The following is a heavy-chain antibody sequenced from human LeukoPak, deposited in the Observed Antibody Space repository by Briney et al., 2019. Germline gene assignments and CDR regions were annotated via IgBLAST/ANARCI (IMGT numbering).Heavy chain of an antibody. V-gene: IGHV1-2*02. J-gene: IGHJ3*02. CDR1: GYTFTGYY. Sequence: ASVKVSCKASGYTFTGYYMHWVRQAPGQGLEWMGWINPNSGGTNYAQKFQGRVTMTEDTSTDTAYMELSSLRSEDTAVYYCATVYSTAHAFDIWGQGTMVTVSS. CDR3: ATVYSTAHAFDI. CDR2: INPNSGGT. D-gene: IGHD6-13*01.